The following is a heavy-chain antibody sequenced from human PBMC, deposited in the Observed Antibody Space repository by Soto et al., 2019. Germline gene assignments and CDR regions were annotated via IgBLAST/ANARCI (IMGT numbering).Heavy chain of an antibody. Sequence: GGSLRLSCAASGFTFSSYGMHWVRQAPGKGLEWVAVISYDGSNKYYADSVKGRFTISRDNSKNTLYLQMNSLRAEDTAVYYCAQDGGWFGEFFPREGMGVWGQGTRVTV. CDR2: ISYDGSNK. V-gene: IGHV3-30*18. CDR3: AQDGGWFGEFFPREGMGV. J-gene: IGHJ6*02. CDR1: GFTFSSYG. D-gene: IGHD3-10*01.